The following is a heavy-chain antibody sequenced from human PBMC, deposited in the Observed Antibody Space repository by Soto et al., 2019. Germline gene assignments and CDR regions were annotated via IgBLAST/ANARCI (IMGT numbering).Heavy chain of an antibody. J-gene: IGHJ6*02. V-gene: IGHV4-34*01. Sequence: SETLSPTCAFYCGSFSGYYWSWIRQPPGKGLEWIGEINHGGSTNYNPSLKSRVTISVDTSKNQFSLKLSSVTAADTAVYYCAREKAYYDFWSGYYTRDMKTYYYYGMDVWGQGTTVTVSS. CDR2: INHGGST. D-gene: IGHD3-3*01. CDR1: CGSFSGYY. CDR3: AREKAYYDFWSGYYTRDMKTYYYYGMDV.